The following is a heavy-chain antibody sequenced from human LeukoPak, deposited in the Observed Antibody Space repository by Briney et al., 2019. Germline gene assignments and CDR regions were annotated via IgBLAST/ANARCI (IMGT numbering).Heavy chain of an antibody. CDR3: AGALGYCSSTSCYEADYYYYYYMDV. CDR1: GGSISSYY. J-gene: IGHJ6*03. Sequence: PSETLSLTCTVSGGSISSYYWSWIRQPPGKGLEWIGYIYYSGSTNYNPSLKSRVTISVDTSKNQFSLKLSSVTAADTAVYYCAGALGYCSSTSCYEADYYYYYYMDVWGKGTTVTVSS. D-gene: IGHD2-2*01. CDR2: IYYSGST. V-gene: IGHV4-59*01.